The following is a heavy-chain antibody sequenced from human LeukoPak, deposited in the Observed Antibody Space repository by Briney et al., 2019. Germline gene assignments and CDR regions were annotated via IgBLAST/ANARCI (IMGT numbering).Heavy chain of an antibody. V-gene: IGHV3-33*05. CDR3: ARGGNYDSRLDY. D-gene: IGHD3-22*01. CDR2: ISYDGSNK. J-gene: IGHJ4*02. CDR1: GFILSSYG. Sequence: GGSLRLSCAASGFILSSYGMHWVRQAPGKGLEWVAVISYDGSNKYYADSVKGRFTISRDNSKNTLYLQMNSLRAEDTAVYYCARGGNYDSRLDYWGQGTLVTVSS.